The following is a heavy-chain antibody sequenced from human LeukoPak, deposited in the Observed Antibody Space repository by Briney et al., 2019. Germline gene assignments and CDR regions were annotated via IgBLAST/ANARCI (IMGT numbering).Heavy chain of an antibody. J-gene: IGHJ3*02. CDR2: ISDNGINI. CDR1: GFIFSDYY. D-gene: IGHD3-22*01. V-gene: IGHV3-11*04. Sequence: PGGSLRFSCAASGFIFSDYYMGWIRQAPGRGLEWVSYISDNGINIYYTDSVKGRFTMSRDNAKKSLYLQMNSLRAEDTAVYYCARAKFDSSRYYYRGFDIWGQGTMVTVSS. CDR3: ARAKFDSSRYYYRGFDI.